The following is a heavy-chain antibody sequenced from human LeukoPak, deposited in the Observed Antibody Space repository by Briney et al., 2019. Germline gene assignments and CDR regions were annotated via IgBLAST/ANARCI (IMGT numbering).Heavy chain of an antibody. V-gene: IGHV3-21*01. CDR1: GFTFRSYS. Sequence: PGGSLRLSCAASGFTFRSYSMNWVRQAPGKGLEWVSSISSSSSYIYYADSVKGRFTISRDNAKNSLYLQMNSLRAEDTAVYYCARESLGDCSGGSCYSRWFDPWGQGTLVTVSS. CDR3: ARESLGDCSGGSCYSRWFDP. D-gene: IGHD2-15*01. J-gene: IGHJ5*02. CDR2: ISSSSSYI.